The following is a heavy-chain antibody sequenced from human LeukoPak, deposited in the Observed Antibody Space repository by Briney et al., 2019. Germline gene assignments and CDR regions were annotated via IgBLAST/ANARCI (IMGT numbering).Heavy chain of an antibody. V-gene: IGHV4-34*01. CDR2: INHSGST. J-gene: IGHJ4*02. Sequence: SETLSLTCAVYGGSISGYYWSWIRQPPGKGLEWIGEINHSGSTNYNPSLKSRVTISVDTSKNQFSLKLSSVTAADTAVYYCARGPPSIVVVPAAMPKGRLDYWGQGTLVTASS. CDR3: ARGPPSIVVVPAAMPKGRLDY. D-gene: IGHD2-2*01. CDR1: GGSISGYY.